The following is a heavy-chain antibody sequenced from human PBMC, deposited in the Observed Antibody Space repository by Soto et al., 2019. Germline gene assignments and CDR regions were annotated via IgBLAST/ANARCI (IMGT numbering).Heavy chain of an antibody. D-gene: IGHD3-22*01. J-gene: IGHJ4*02. CDR3: ARGLYYYDSSGYYRAFNYFDY. CDR2: IIPIFGTA. CDR1: GGTFSSYA. V-gene: IGHV1-69*13. Sequence: GASVTVSCKASGGTFSSYAISWVRQATGQGLEWMGGIIPIFGTANYAQKFQGRVTITADESTSTAYMELSSLRSEDTAVYYCARGLYYYDSSGYYRAFNYFDYWGQGTLVTVSS.